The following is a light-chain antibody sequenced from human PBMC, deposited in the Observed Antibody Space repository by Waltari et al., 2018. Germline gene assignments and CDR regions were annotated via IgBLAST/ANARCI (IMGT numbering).Light chain of an antibody. CDR3: AAWDDSLSGPV. J-gene: IGLJ3*02. Sequence: QSALTQPASVSGSPGQSITISCTGTSSDVGSYKLFPWYQQHPGKAPRLMIYADRNRPSGSSNRFSGSKSGNTASLTISGLQAEDEAAYFCAAWDDSLSGPVFGGGTKLTVL. CDR2: ADR. V-gene: IGLV2-23*01. CDR1: SSDVGSYKL.